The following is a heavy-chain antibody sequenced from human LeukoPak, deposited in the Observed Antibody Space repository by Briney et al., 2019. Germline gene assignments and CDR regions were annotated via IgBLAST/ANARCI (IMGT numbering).Heavy chain of an antibody. V-gene: IGHV3-23*01. J-gene: IGHJ4*02. Sequence: GGSLRLSCAASGFTFSGFAMSWVRQAPGKGLEWVSTISNSGGSTYYADSVKGRFTISRANSKNTPYLQMNSLRAEDTAVYFCAKTMGAIDHDYWGQGTLVTVSS. D-gene: IGHD1-26*01. CDR3: AKTMGAIDHDY. CDR2: ISNSGGST. CDR1: GFTFSGFA.